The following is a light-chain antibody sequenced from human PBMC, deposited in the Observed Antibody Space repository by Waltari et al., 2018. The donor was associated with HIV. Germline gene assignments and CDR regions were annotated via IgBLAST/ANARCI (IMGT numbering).Light chain of an antibody. CDR2: GAS. CDR1: QDIGSL. J-gene: IGKJ4*01. Sequence: DIQLTQSPSFVSAFVGDRVTITCRASQDIGSLVACHQQKPWKSPKLRVYGASNLEIGVPPRFDGSGSGTSFALTITGLEPEDFATYFCQQAHTFPQTFGGGTRVEF. V-gene: IGKV1-12*01. CDR3: QQAHTFPQT.